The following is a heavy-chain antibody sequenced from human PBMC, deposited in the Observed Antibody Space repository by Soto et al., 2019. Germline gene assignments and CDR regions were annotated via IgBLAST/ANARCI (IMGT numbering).Heavy chain of an antibody. J-gene: IGHJ4*02. CDR2: INHSGST. D-gene: IGHD3-22*01. V-gene: IGHV4-34*01. CDR1: GGSFSGYY. Sequence: KSSETLSLTCAVYGGSFSGYYWSWIRQPPGKGLEWIGEINHSGSTNYNPSLKSRVTISVDTSKNQFSLKLSSVTAADTAVYYCARRGYYDSSGFAREFDYWGQGTLVTVSS. CDR3: ARRGYYDSSGFAREFDY.